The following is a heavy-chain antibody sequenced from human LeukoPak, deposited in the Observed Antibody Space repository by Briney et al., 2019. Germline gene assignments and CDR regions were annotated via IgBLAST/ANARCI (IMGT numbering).Heavy chain of an antibody. V-gene: IGHV4-34*01. J-gene: IGHJ4*02. CDR1: GGSFSGYY. D-gene: IGHD6-19*01. Sequence: PSETLSLTCAVYGGSFSGYYWSWIRQPPGKGLEWIGEINHSGSTNYNPSLKSRVTISVDTSKNQFSLKLNSVTAADTAVYYCVSRYSSGGFEAENWGQGTLVTVSS. CDR3: VSRYSSGGFEAEN. CDR2: INHSGST.